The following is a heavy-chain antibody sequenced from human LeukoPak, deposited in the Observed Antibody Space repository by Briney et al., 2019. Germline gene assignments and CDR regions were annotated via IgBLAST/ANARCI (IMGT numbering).Heavy chain of an antibody. D-gene: IGHD3-16*02. Sequence: PGGSLRLSCAASGFTLITYAMHWVRQAPGKGLEWVAVISYDGSNKYYADSVKGRFTISRDNAKNSLYLQMNSLRAEDTAVYYCARLTFGGVIGFDYWGQGTLVTVSS. CDR3: ARLTFGGVIGFDY. CDR2: ISYDGSNK. CDR1: GFTLITYA. V-gene: IGHV3-30-3*01. J-gene: IGHJ4*02.